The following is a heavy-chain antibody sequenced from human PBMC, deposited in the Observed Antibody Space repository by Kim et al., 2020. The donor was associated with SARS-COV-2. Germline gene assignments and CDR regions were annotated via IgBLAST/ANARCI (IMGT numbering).Heavy chain of an antibody. CDR3: ARARSSWHWEFDY. Sequence: GGSLRLSCAASGFTFSSYDMHWVRQATGKGLEWVSAIGTAGDTYYPGSVKGRFTISRKNAKNSLYLQMNSLRAGDTAVYYCARARSSWHWEFDYWGQGTLVTVSS. CDR2: IGTAGDT. D-gene: IGHD6-13*01. J-gene: IGHJ4*02. CDR1: GFTFSSYD. V-gene: IGHV3-13*01.